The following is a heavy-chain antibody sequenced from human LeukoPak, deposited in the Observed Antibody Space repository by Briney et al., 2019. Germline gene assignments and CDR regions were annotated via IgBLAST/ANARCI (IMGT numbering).Heavy chain of an antibody. Sequence: GGSLRLSCVISGFTFSDYWMNWVRQAPGKGLEWVGSINQNGAEKTYLDSVKGRFTISRDNPRNSLYLQMNSLRAEDAAIYYCARDGTAAGLYFDLWGQGALVTVSS. D-gene: IGHD6-13*01. CDR1: GFTFSDYW. J-gene: IGHJ4*01. V-gene: IGHV3-7*01. CDR2: INQNGAEK. CDR3: ARDGTAAGLYFDL.